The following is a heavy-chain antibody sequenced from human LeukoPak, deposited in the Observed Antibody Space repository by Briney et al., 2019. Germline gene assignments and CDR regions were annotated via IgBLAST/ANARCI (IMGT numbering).Heavy chain of an antibody. Sequence: GSSVKVSCKASGGTFSSYAISWVRQAPGQGLEWMGGIIPIFGTANYAQKFQGRVTITTDESTSTAYMELSSLRSEDTAVYYCARALVPAAAGGTYYFDYWGQGTLVTVSS. J-gene: IGHJ4*02. V-gene: IGHV1-69*05. CDR2: IIPIFGTA. CDR1: GGTFSSYA. D-gene: IGHD2-2*01. CDR3: ARALVPAAAGGTYYFDY.